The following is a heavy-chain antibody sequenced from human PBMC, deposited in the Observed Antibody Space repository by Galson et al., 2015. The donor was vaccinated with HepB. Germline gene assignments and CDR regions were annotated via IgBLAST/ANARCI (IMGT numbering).Heavy chain of an antibody. CDR3: ARRDGNNWFDP. D-gene: IGHD5-24*01. CDR1: EYTFTRYA. J-gene: IGHJ5*02. Sequence: SVKVSCKASEYTFTRYAINWVRQAPGQGLEWMGWNNTNTGNTTYAQGFTGRFVLSLDTSVSTTYLQISSLKAEDTAVYYCARRDGNNWFDPWGQGTLVTVSS. V-gene: IGHV7-4-1*02. CDR2: NNTNTGNT.